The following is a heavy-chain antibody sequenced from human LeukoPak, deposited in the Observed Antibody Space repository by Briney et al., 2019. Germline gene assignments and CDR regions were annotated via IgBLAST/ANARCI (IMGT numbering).Heavy chain of an antibody. J-gene: IGHJ5*02. CDR1: GGSISSSSYY. D-gene: IGHD3-22*01. V-gene: IGHV4-39*07. CDR2: TYYSGST. CDR3: ASGYYDSSAAFDP. Sequence: SETLSLTCTVSGGSISSSSYYWGWIRQPPGKGLEWIGSTYYSGSTYYNPSLKSRVTISVDTSKNQFSLKLSSVTAADTAVYYCASGYYDSSAAFDPWGQGTLVTVSS.